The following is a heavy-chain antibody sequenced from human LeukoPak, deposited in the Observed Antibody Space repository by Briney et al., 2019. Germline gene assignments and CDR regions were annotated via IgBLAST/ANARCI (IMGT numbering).Heavy chain of an antibody. CDR3: ARSYRAHQTFYSSHFFDY. J-gene: IGHJ4*02. CDR1: GGSFSGYY. D-gene: IGHD5-18*01. V-gene: IGHV4-34*01. Sequence: PSETLSLTCAVYGGSFSGYYWNWIRQPLGKGLEWIGEINHFGRTKYNPSLKSRVTTSGDTSKNQFSLKINSLTAADTAVYYCARSYRAHQTFYSSHFFDYWGQGTLVTVSS. CDR2: INHFGRT.